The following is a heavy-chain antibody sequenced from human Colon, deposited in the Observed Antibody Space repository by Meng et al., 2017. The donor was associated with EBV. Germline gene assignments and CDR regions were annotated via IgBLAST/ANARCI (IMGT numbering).Heavy chain of an antibody. V-gene: IGHV3-21*01. CDR2: LSDSGTYM. CDR1: GLIFRTYS. D-gene: IGHD1-1*01. CDR3: ARRVGTGFDY. Sequence: EVHLVESGGGLVKPGGFLRLACAGSGLIFRTYSLNWVRQAPGKGLEWVASLSDSGTYMYYADSVRGRFTISGDYAKNSLYLEMNSLTAEDTGVYYCARRVGTGFDYWGQGTLVTVSS. J-gene: IGHJ4*02.